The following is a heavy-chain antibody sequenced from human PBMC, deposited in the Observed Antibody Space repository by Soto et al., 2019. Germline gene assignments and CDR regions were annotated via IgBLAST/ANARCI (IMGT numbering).Heavy chain of an antibody. J-gene: IGHJ4*02. CDR2: IKTDGSSP. CDR3: ARDRIAGSGSCDN. D-gene: IGHD3-10*01. CDR1: GFTFNNYG. Sequence: EVLLVESGGGLVHPGGSLRLSCVASGFTFNNYGMHWVRQVPGKGLVWVSRIKTDGSSPNYADSVEGRFTISSDNAKNTMYLQMNSLRAEDTAVYYCARDRIAGSGSCDNWGQGTLVTVSS. V-gene: IGHV3-74*01.